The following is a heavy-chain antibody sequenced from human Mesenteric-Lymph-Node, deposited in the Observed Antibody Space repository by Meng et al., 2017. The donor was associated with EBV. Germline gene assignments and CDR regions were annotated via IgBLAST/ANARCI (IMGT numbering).Heavy chain of an antibody. CDR3: ARGAIFGIVITYFDY. CDR2: ISQSGET. Sequence: QVQLQQGAQAPMGPPETRASSCDASGGFFSGYHWIWIRQPPGKGLEYIGEISQSGETTYTPSLKRRVTISVDRSRNQFSLKMASVTAADTAVYYCARGAIFGIVITYFDYWSQGTLVTVSS. J-gene: IGHJ4*02. CDR1: GGFFSGYH. D-gene: IGHD3-3*02. V-gene: IGHV4-34*01.